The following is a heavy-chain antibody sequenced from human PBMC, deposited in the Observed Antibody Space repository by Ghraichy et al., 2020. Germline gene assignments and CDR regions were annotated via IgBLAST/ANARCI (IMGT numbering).Heavy chain of an antibody. Sequence: GGSLRLSCAASGFTFSNYRMNWVRQAPGKGLEWVSYISSSSTTIYYADSVKGRFTISRDNAKNSLYLQMNSLRDEDTAVYYCARRISVAGSGFDYWGQGTLVTVSS. J-gene: IGHJ4*02. CDR1: GFTFSNYR. D-gene: IGHD6-19*01. CDR3: ARRISVAGSGFDY. V-gene: IGHV3-48*02. CDR2: ISSSSTTI.